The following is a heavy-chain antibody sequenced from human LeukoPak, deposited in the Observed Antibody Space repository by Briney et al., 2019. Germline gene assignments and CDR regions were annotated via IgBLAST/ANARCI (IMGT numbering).Heavy chain of an antibody. D-gene: IGHD4-23*01. CDR2: IYTSGST. Sequence: TSETLSLTCTVSGGSISSGSYYWSWIRQPAGKGLEWIGRIYTSGSTNYNPSLKSRVTISVDRSKNQFSLKLSSVTAADTAVYYCARGGGDYGGYYFDYWGQGTLVPVSS. J-gene: IGHJ4*02. CDR1: GGSISSGSYY. V-gene: IGHV4-61*02. CDR3: ARGGGDYGGYYFDY.